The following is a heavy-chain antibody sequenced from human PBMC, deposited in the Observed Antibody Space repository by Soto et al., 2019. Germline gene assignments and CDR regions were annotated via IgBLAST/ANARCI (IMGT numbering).Heavy chain of an antibody. CDR2: ISGSGGST. Sequence: GGSLRLSCAASGFTFSSYAMSWVRQAPGKGLEWVSAISGSGGSTYYADSVKGRFTISRDNSKNTLYLQMNSLRAEDTAVYYCAKGPYGDYGNYYYYYGMDVWGQGTTVTVSS. V-gene: IGHV3-23*01. D-gene: IGHD4-17*01. CDR3: AKGPYGDYGNYYYYYGMDV. CDR1: GFTFSSYA. J-gene: IGHJ6*02.